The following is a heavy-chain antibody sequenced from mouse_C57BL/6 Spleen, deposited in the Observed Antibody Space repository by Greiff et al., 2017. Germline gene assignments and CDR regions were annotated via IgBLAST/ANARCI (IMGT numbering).Heavy chain of an antibody. CDR2: YPGSGTTY. D-gene: IGHD2-4*01. V-gene: IGHV1-83*01. CDR1: YTFTDYYM. Sequence: VQLQQSGPELVKPGASVKMSCKASGYTFTDYYMHWVKQKPGKGLEWIGELYPGSGTTYYNEKFKGKATLTAAKSSRTAYMELRSLTSEDSAVYFCARRGYDYPWFAYGGQGTLGTVSA. CDR3: RRGYDYPWFAY. J-gene: IGHJ3*01.